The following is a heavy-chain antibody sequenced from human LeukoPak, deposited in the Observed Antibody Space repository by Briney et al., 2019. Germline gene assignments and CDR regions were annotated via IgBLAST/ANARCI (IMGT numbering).Heavy chain of an antibody. CDR2: IYYSGST. Sequence: SETLSLTCTVSGGSISSGGYYWSWIRQHPGKGLEWIGYIYYSGSTYYNPSLKSRVTISVDTSKNQFSLKLSSVTAADTAVYYCARTATGYYGNDYWGQGTLVTVSS. J-gene: IGHJ4*02. CDR3: ARTATGYYGNDY. CDR1: GGSISSGGYY. V-gene: IGHV4-31*03. D-gene: IGHD3-9*01.